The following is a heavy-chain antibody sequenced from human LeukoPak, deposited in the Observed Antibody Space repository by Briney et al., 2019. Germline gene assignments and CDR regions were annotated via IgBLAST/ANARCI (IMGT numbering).Heavy chain of an antibody. V-gene: IGHV3-23*01. J-gene: IGHJ4*02. D-gene: IGHD3-10*01. Sequence: GGSLRLSCAASGFTFSSYAMSWVRQAPGKGLEWVSAVSGSGGSTYYADSVKGRFTISRDNSKNTLYLQMNSLRAEDRAVYYCANGLYYGSGSLDYWGQGTLVTVSS. CDR1: GFTFSSYA. CDR2: VSGSGGST. CDR3: ANGLYYGSGSLDY.